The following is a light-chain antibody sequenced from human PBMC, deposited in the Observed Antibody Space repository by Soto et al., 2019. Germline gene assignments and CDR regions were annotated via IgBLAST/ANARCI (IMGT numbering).Light chain of an antibody. CDR1: QGISSY. CDR3: QQYYSYQWT. Sequence: AIRMTQSPSSFSASTGDRVTITCRASQGISSYLAWYQQKPGKAPKLLIHAASTLQSGVPSRFSGSGSGTDFTLTISCLQSEDFATYYCQQYYSYQWTFGQGNKVDI. V-gene: IGKV1-8*01. CDR2: AAS. J-gene: IGKJ1*01.